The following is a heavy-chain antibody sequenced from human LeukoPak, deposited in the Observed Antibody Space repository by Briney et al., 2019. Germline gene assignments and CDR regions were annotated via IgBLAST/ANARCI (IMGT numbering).Heavy chain of an antibody. CDR2: FDREDDIT. J-gene: IGHJ4*02. CDR1: GYSLTLLS. Sequence: GASVKVSCKVSGYSLTLLSLHWVRQAPGKGLEWMGGFDREDDITMYAQTLRGRVTLTEDTSTDTAYMELSSLRSEDTAIYYCATGGLIKNTFMIRGVKPLDSWGQGTLGAVSS. D-gene: IGHD3-10*01. CDR3: ATGGLIKNTFMIRGVKPLDS. V-gene: IGHV1-24*01.